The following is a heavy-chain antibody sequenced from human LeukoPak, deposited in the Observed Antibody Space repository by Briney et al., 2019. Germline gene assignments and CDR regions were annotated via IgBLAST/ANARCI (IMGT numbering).Heavy chain of an antibody. CDR2: IKQDGSEK. D-gene: IGHD5-18*01. CDR1: GFTFSSYW. J-gene: IGHJ4*02. Sequence: PGGSLRVSCAASGFTFSSYWMSWVRQAPGKGLEWVANIKQDGSEKNYVDSVKGRFTISRDNAKTSLYLQMNSLRVEDTAVYYCARSLWPEDYWGQGTLVTVSS. V-gene: IGHV3-7*01. CDR3: ARSLWPEDY.